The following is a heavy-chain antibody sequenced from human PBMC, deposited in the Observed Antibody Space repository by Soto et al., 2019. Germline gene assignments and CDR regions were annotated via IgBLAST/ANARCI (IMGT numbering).Heavy chain of an antibody. D-gene: IGHD2-15*01. CDR2: INAGNGNT. Sequence: GASVEVSCKASGYTFTSYSMHWVRQAPGQRLEWMGWINAGNGNTKYSQKFQGRVTITRDTSASTAYMELSSLRSEDTAVYYCARDLCSGGSCYRGYFDYWGQGTLVTVSS. V-gene: IGHV1-3*01. CDR1: GYTFTSYS. J-gene: IGHJ4*02. CDR3: ARDLCSGGSCYRGYFDY.